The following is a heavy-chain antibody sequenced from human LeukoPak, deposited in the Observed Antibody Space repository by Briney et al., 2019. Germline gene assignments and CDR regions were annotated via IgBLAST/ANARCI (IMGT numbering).Heavy chain of an antibody. CDR1: GDSVSSNGAI. CDR3: ARGYYASGFNP. D-gene: IGHD3-10*01. CDR2: TYYRSKWYI. J-gene: IGHJ5*02. V-gene: IGHV6-1*01. Sequence: SQTLSLTCAISGDSVSSNGAIWNWIRQSPSRGLEWLGRTYYRSKWYIDYGASVKSRITINADTSKNQFSLQLNSVTPEDTAVYYCARGYYASGFNPWGQGTLVTVSS.